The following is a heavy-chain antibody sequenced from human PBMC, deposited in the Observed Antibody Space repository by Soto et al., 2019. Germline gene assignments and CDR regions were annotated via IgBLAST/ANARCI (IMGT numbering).Heavy chain of an antibody. J-gene: IGHJ4*02. D-gene: IGHD3-10*02. CDR3: AKDFGGALFGLGDS. Sequence: EVQLLESGGGLVQPGGSLRLSCAASGFTFSSYVMSWVRQAPGKGLEWVSSISNSGGSTYYADSVKGRFTISRDNSKKTLYLQMNSLRPEDTALYYCAKDFGGALFGLGDSWGQGTLVTVSS. CDR1: GFTFSSYV. V-gene: IGHV3-23*01. CDR2: ISNSGGST.